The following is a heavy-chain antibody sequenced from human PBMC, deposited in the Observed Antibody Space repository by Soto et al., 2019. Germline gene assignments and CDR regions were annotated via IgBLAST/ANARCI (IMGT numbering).Heavy chain of an antibody. D-gene: IGHD3-16*02. CDR1: GYTFTSYY. V-gene: IGHV1-46*03. Sequence: QVQLVQSGAEVKKPGASVKVSCKASGYTFTSYYMHWVRQAPGQGLEWMGIINPSGGSTSYAQKFQGRVTMTRDTSTSKVYMELSSLRSEDTAVYYCAIDLGELSFVTGGDWFDPWGQGTLVTVSS. CDR2: INPSGGST. J-gene: IGHJ5*02. CDR3: AIDLGELSFVTGGDWFDP.